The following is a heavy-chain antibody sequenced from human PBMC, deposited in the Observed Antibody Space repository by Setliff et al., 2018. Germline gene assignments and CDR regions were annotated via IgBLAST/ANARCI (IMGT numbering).Heavy chain of an antibody. J-gene: IGHJ4*02. CDR1: GGSFSGYY. CDR3: ARSFSRAEKFLLDY. V-gene: IGHV4-34*12. CDR2: IIHSGST. Sequence: PSETLSLTCAVYGGSFSGYYWSWIRQPPGKRLEWIGEIIHSGSTNYNPSLKSRVTISVDTSKNQFSLKVNSVTAADTAVYYCARSFSRAEKFLLDYWGQGALVTVSS.